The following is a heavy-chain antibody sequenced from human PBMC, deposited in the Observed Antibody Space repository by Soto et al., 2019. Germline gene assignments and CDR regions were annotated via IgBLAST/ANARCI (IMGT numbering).Heavy chain of an antibody. J-gene: IGHJ6*02. D-gene: IGHD2-15*01. CDR2: ISSSSSYI. CDR1: GFTFSSYS. CDR3: ARDGRGGGGYCSGGSCYSGHYGMDV. V-gene: IGHV3-21*01. Sequence: EVQLVESGGGLVKPGGSLRLSCAASGFTFSSYSMNWVRQAPGKGLEWVSSISSSSSYIYYADSVRGRFTISRDNAKNSLYLQMNSLRAEDTAVYYCARDGRGGGGYCSGGSCYSGHYGMDVRGQGTTVTVSS.